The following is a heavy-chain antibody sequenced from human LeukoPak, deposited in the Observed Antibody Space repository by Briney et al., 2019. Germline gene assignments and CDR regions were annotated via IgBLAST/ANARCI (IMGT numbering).Heavy chain of an antibody. CDR1: GFTFSDYY. J-gene: IGHJ5*02. V-gene: IGHV3-23*01. D-gene: IGHD2/OR15-2a*01. CDR2: ISNSGGST. Sequence: GGSLRLSCAASGFTFSDYYMSWIRQAPGKGLEWVSSISNSGGSTYYADSVKGRFTISRDNSKHTLYLQMDSLRAEDTAVYYCTIPPTNIVIIAAAGFDPWGQGTLVTVSS. CDR3: TIPPTNIVIIAAAGFDP.